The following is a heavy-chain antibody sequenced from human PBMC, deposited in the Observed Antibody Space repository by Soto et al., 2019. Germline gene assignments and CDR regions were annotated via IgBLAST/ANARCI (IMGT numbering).Heavy chain of an antibody. Sequence: GGSLRLSCAASGFTFSSYSLNWVRQAPGKGLEWVSSISSSSSYIYYADSVKGRFTISRDNAKNSLYLQMNSLRAEDTAVYFCARRSGKYFPFDYWGQGTLVTVSS. CDR3: ARRSGKYFPFDY. D-gene: IGHD3-9*01. CDR1: GFTFSSYS. CDR2: ISSSSSYI. V-gene: IGHV3-21*01. J-gene: IGHJ4*02.